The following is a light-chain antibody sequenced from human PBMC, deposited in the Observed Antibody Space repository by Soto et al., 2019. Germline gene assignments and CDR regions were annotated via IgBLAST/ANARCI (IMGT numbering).Light chain of an antibody. CDR2: DVS. J-gene: IGLJ2*01. Sequence: QSALTQPASVSGSPGQSITISCTGTRSDVGGYNYVSWYQQHPGKAPKLMIYDVSNRPSGISNRFSGSKSGNMASLTISGLQAEDEADYYCSSYSDISTLVVFGGGTKLTVL. CDR3: SSYSDISTLVV. V-gene: IGLV2-14*03. CDR1: RSDVGGYNY.